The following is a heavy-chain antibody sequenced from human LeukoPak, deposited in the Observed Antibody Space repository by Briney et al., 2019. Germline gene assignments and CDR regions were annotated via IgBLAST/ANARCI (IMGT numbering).Heavy chain of an antibody. J-gene: IGHJ5*02. V-gene: IGHV4-34*01. D-gene: IGHD5-18*01. CDR1: GGSFSGYY. CDR3: ARAAQLWFNWFDP. Sequence: PSETLSLTCAVYGGSFSGYYWSWIRQPPGKGLEWIGEINHSGSTNYNPSLKSRVTISVDTSKNQFSLKLSSVTAADTAVYYCARAAQLWFNWFDPWGQGTLVTVSS. CDR2: INHSGST.